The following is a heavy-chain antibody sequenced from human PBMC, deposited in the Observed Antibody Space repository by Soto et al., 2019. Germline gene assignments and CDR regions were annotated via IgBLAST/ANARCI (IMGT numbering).Heavy chain of an antibody. V-gene: IGHV3-74*01. CDR3: AGDPVPEY. CDR2: IKSDGST. Sequence: EVQLVESGGGLVQPGGSLRLSCAAPGFTFSSYWMHWVRQAPGKGLVWVSLIKSDGSTNYADSVKGRFTISRDNAKNTLYLQMNSLRVEDTAVYYCAGDPVPEYWGQGTLVTVSS. CDR1: GFTFSSYW. J-gene: IGHJ4*02.